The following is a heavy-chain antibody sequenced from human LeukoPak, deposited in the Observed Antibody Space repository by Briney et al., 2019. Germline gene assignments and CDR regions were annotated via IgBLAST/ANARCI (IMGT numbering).Heavy chain of an antibody. J-gene: IGHJ4*02. CDR1: GFTLRSYD. V-gene: IGHV4-34*01. CDR3: ARSGSSGHFDY. CDR2: INHSGST. D-gene: IGHD3-22*01. Sequence: GSLRLSCAASGFTLRSYDMSWIRQPPGKGLEWIGEINHSGSTNYNPSLKSRVTISVDTSKNQFSLKLSSVTAADTAVYYCARSGSSGHFDYWGQGTLVTVSS.